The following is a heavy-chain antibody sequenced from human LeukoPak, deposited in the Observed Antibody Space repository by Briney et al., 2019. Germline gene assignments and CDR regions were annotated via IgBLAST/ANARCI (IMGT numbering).Heavy chain of an antibody. J-gene: IGHJ5*02. CDR2: ISDSGST. CDR3: ARRRVGDLTVGSDTWFDP. D-gene: IGHD2-15*01. CDR1: GGPITNYN. V-gene: IGHV4-59*08. Sequence: PSETLSLTCTVSGGPITNYNWNWLRQPPGKGLEWIGYISDSGSTNYNPSLQSRVTISVDTSKNQFSLKLSSVTPSDTAVYYCARRRVGDLTVGSDTWFDPWGQGALVTVSS.